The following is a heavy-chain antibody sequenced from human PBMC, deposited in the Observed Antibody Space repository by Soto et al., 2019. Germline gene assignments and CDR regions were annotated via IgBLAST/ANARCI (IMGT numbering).Heavy chain of an antibody. CDR1: GYSFTSYW. CDR2: IYPCVSDT. V-gene: IGHV5-51*01. J-gene: IGHJ6*02. D-gene: IGHD5-18*01. Sequence: GESLKISCKGSGYSFTSYWIGWVRQMPGKGLEWMGIIYPCVSDTRYSPSFQGQVTISADKSISTAYLQWSSLKASDTAMYYCARGGIQLWWGMDVWGQGTTVTVSS. CDR3: ARGGIQLWWGMDV.